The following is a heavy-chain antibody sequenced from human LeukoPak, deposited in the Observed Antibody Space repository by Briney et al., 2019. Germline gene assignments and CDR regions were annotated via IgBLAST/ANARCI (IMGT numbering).Heavy chain of an antibody. J-gene: IGHJ4*02. CDR2: INHSGST. V-gene: IGHV4-34*01. D-gene: IGHD4-17*01. CDR1: GGSISSYY. CDR3: AKDMDPYGDYLYSNDY. Sequence: SETLSLTCTVSGGSISSYYWRWIRQPPGKGLEWIGEINHSGSTNYNPSLKSRVTISVDTSKNQFSLKLSSVTAADTAVYYCAKDMDPYGDYLYSNDYWGQGTLVTVSS.